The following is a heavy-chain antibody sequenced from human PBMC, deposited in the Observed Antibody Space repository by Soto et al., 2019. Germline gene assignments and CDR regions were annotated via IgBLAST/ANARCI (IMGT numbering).Heavy chain of an antibody. CDR2: IKSITHGGTT. Sequence: GGSLRLSCAASGFTFTNAWMNWVRQAPGKGLEWVGRIKSITHGGTTDYAAPVKARFTISSDDSKNTLYMQMNSLITYETAVYSCATDCVVTMTFVRFDIWGQGTLVTVSS. CDR3: ATDCVVTMTFVRFDI. D-gene: IGHD3-22*01. J-gene: IGHJ4*02. CDR1: GFTFTNAW. V-gene: IGHV3-15*01.